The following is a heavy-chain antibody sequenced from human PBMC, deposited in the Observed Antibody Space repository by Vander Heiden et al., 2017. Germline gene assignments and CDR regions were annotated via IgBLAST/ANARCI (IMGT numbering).Heavy chain of an antibody. CDR1: GGTFSSYA. CDR3: ARDLRGNCSSTSCYAWNYYYYGMDV. Sequence: QVQLVQSGAEVKKPGSSVQVSCKASGGTFSSYAIRWVRQAPGQGLEWMGGIIPIFGTANYAQKFQGRVTITADESTSTAYMELSSLRSEDTAVYYCARDLRGNCSSTSCYAWNYYYYGMDVWGQGTTVTVSS. J-gene: IGHJ6*02. V-gene: IGHV1-69*01. CDR2: IIPIFGTA. D-gene: IGHD2-2*01.